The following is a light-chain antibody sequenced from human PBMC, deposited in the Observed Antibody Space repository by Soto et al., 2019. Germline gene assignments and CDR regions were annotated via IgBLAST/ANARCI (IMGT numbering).Light chain of an antibody. Sequence: EIVMTQSPATLSVSPGERATLSCRASQSVSSNLAWYQQKPGQAPRLLIYGASTRATGIPARFSGSGSGTEFTLTISSLQSEGFAVYYCQQYNNWPRRTFGQGTKVDIK. CDR2: GAS. CDR3: QQYNNWPRRT. J-gene: IGKJ1*01. CDR1: QSVSSN. V-gene: IGKV3-15*01.